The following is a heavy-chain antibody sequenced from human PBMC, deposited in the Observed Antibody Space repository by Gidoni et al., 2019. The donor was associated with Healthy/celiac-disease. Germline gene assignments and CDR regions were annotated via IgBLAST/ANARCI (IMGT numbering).Heavy chain of an antibody. CDR2: IYWDDNK. J-gene: IGHJ5*01. Sequence: QIPLKESGPTLVKPTQTLTLTCTFSGFSLSTSGVGVGWIRPPPGKALEWLALIYWDDNKRYSTSLKSRITITKDTTKNQVVLTMTNMDPVDTATYDGAHSWKQPTDPYNWFDYWGQGTLVTVSS. CDR1: GFSLSTSGVG. CDR3: AHSWKQPTDPYNWFDY. V-gene: IGHV2-5*02. D-gene: IGHD6-13*01.